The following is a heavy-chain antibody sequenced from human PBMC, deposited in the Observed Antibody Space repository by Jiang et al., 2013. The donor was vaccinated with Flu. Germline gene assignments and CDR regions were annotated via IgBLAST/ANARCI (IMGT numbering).Heavy chain of an antibody. CDR3: AKWSTD. CDR2: TYYRSEWYY. D-gene: IGHD3-3*01. J-gene: IGHJ4*02. V-gene: IGHV6-1*01. Sequence: QTLSLTCVISGDSVSSNSAAWNWFRQSPSRGLEWLGRTYYRSEWYYDYAASVKSRLRINPXTSKNQFSLQLNSVTPEDTAVYYCAKWSTDWGQGSLVTGLL. CDR1: GDSVSSNSAA.